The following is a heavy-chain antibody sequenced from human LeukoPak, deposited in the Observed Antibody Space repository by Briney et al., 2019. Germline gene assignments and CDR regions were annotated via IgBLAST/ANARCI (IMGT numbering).Heavy chain of an antibody. CDR2: IYHSGST. J-gene: IGHJ4*02. V-gene: IGHV4-38-2*02. Sequence: SETLSLTCTVSGYSISSGNYWGWIRQPPGKGLEWIGSIYHSGSTYYNPSLKSRVTISVDTSKNQFSLKLSSVTAADTAVYYCARVLDGAFDYWGQGTLVTVSS. D-gene: IGHD1-1*01. CDR1: GYSISSGNY. CDR3: ARVLDGAFDY.